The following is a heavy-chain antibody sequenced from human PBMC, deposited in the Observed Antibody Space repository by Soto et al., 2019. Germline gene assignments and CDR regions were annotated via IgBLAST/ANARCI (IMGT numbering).Heavy chain of an antibody. CDR3: ARLNDYVWGREDFDY. J-gene: IGHJ4*02. CDR2: INPSGGST. CDR1: GYTFTSYY. D-gene: IGHD3-16*01. Sequence: VASVKVSCKASGYTFTSYYMHWVRRAPGQGLEWMGIINPSGGSTSYAQKFQGRVTMTRDTSTSTVYMELSSLRSEDTAVYYCARLNDYVWGREDFDYWGQGTLVTVSS. V-gene: IGHV1-46*01.